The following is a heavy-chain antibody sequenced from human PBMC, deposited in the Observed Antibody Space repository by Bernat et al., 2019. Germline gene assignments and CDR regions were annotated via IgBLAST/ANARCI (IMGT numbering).Heavy chain of an antibody. CDR1: GFSLNNARMG. Sequence: QVTLKESGPALVKPTETLTLTCTVSGFSLNNARMGVSWIRQPPGKALEWLAHIFWNDEKSFSTSLKSRLTISKDTSKSQVVLTLTNMDPVDTATYYCARSKWNDIVTQYSWFDPWGQGTLVTVSS. CDR2: IFWNDEK. D-gene: IGHD1-20*01. CDR3: ARSKWNDIVTQYSWFDP. V-gene: IGHV2-26*01. J-gene: IGHJ5*02.